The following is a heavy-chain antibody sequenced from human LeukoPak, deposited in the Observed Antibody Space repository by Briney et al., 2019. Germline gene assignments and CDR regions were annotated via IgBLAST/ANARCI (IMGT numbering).Heavy chain of an antibody. J-gene: IGHJ6*02. CDR3: TRDLDYGDYGGMDV. V-gene: IGHV3-49*04. CDR2: IRSKAYGGTT. CDR1: GFTFDDYG. D-gene: IGHD4-17*01. Sequence: GGSLRLSCAASGFTFDDYGMSWVRQAPGKGLEWVGFIRSKAYGGTTEYAASVKGRFTISRDDSKSIAYLQMNSLKTEDTAVYYCTRDLDYGDYGGMDVWGQGTTVTVSS.